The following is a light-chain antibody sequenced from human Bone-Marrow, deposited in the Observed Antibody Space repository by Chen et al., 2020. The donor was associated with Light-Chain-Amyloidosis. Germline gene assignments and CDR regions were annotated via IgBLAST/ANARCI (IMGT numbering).Light chain of an antibody. J-gene: IGLJ2*01. CDR1: SDYVGGHIY. V-gene: IGLV2-11*01. CDR3: CSYPGIWL. CDR2: DVN. Sequence: QSALTQPLSVSGSPGQSVTISCTGTSDYVGGHIYVSWYQQHPGKAPKLMIFDVNRPPSGVPDRFSGSKSGNTASLTISWLRAEDEGDYYCCSYPGIWLFGGGTRLTVL.